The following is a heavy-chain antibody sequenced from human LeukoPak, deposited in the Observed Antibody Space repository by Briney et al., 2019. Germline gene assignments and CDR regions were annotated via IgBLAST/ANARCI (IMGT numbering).Heavy chain of an antibody. V-gene: IGHV3-7*01. J-gene: IGHJ4*02. CDR2: IKQDGSEK. CDR1: GFIFSNYW. Sequence: GGSLRLSCATSGFIFSNYWMSWVRQAPGKGLEWVANIKQDGSEKYYVDSVKGRFTISRDNAKNSLYLQMNSLRAEDTAVYYCARDSPHAGLPDWGQGTLVTVSS. D-gene: IGHD5-18*01. CDR3: ARDSPHAGLPD.